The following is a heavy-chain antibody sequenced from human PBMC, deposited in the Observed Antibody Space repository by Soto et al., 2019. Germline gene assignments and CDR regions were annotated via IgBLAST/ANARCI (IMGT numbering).Heavy chain of an antibody. CDR2: IVVGSGNT. D-gene: IGHD6-13*01. J-gene: IGHJ6*02. Sequence: SVKVSCKASGFTFTSSAVQWVRQARGQRLEWIGWIVVGSGNTNYAQKFQERVTITRDMSTSTAYMGLSSLRSEDTAVYYCAADIAGVVAAAGYYYYGMDVWGQGTTVTISS. CDR1: GFTFTSSA. CDR3: AADIAGVVAAAGYYYYGMDV. V-gene: IGHV1-58*01.